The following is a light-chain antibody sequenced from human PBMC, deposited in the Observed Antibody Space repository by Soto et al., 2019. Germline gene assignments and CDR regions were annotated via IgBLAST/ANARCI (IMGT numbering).Light chain of an antibody. J-gene: IGKJ2*01. Sequence: ENVLTQSPATLSVSPGERATLSCSTRQIIGTNLSWYQQKPGQAPRLLLYGAFIRAPGSQVRFSGNGSGSEIPLTISSLQSEDGALYYCQQYDTWPYTFGQGTNLEIK. CDR2: GAF. CDR3: QQYDTWPYT. CDR1: QIIGTN. V-gene: IGKV3-15*01.